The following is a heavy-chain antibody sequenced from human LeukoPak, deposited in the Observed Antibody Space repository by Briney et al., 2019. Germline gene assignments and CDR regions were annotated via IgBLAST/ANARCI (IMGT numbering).Heavy chain of an antibody. CDR2: ISDDGSNK. D-gene: IGHD3-22*01. V-gene: IGHV3-30*18. J-gene: IGHJ4*02. CDR3: AKDLENYYDSSGCVDY. Sequence: AGRSLRLSYAASGSTFSSYGMHWVRQAPGKGLEWVAAISDDGSNKYYADSVKGRFTISRDNSKNTVYLQMNSLRAEDTAVYYCAKDLENYYDSSGCVDYWGQGTLVTVSS. CDR1: GSTFSSYG.